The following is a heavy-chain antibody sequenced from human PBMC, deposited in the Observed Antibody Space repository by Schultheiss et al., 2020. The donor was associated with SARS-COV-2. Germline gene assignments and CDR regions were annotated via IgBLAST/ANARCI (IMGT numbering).Heavy chain of an antibody. CDR3: ARAASGAPFDY. D-gene: IGHD1-26*01. CDR1: GFTFSSYA. Sequence: GGSLRLSCAASGFTFSSYAMHWVRQAPVKGLEWVAVISYDGSNKYYADSVKGRFTISRDNSKNTLYLQMNSLRAEDTAVYYCARAASGAPFDYWGQGTLVTVSS. J-gene: IGHJ4*02. CDR2: ISYDGSNK. V-gene: IGHV3-30-3*01.